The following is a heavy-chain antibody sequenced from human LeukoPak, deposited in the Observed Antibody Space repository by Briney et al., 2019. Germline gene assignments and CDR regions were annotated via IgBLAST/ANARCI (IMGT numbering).Heavy chain of an antibody. CDR1: GFTFSSHG. D-gene: IGHD4-17*01. J-gene: IGHJ4*02. CDR2: ISYDGSNK. CDR3: ARELDYGDYVRAFDY. Sequence: GSLRLSCAASGFTFSSHGMHWVRQAPGKGLEWVAVISYDGSNKYYADSVKGRFTISRDNSKNTLYLQMNSLRAEDTAVYYCARELDYGDYVRAFDYWGQGTLVTVSS. V-gene: IGHV3-30*03.